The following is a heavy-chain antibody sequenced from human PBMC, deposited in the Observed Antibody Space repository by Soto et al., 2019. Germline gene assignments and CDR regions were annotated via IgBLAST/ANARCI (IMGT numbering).Heavy chain of an antibody. J-gene: IGHJ4*02. D-gene: IGHD1-1*01. V-gene: IGHV3-30*18. Sequence: GGSLRLSCAASGFTFSSYGMHWVRQAPGKGLEWVAVMSYDGNNKYYADSVKGRFTISRDNSKNTLYLQMNSLRAEDTAVYYCAKSVYNWNDGFFDYWGQGTLVTVSS. CDR2: MSYDGNNK. CDR1: GFTFSSYG. CDR3: AKSVYNWNDGFFDY.